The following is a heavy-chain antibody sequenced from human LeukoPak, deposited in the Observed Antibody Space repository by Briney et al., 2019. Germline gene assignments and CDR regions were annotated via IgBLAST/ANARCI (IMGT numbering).Heavy chain of an antibody. Sequence: GGSLRLSCAASGFTFSIYAMSWVRQAPGKGLEWVSAISGSGGSTYYADSVKGRFTISRDNSKNTLFLQMNSLRAEDTAVYYCARGWISDSFDYWGQGTLVTVSS. CDR3: ARGWISDSFDY. CDR1: GFTFSIYA. V-gene: IGHV3-23*01. CDR2: ISGSGGST. D-gene: IGHD5-12*01. J-gene: IGHJ4*02.